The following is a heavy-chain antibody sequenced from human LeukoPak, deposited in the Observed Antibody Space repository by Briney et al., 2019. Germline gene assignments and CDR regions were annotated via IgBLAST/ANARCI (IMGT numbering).Heavy chain of an antibody. CDR3: ASGKGYNRGFPLDY. CDR1: GFTFSSYA. V-gene: IGHV3-23*01. D-gene: IGHD5-24*01. CDR2: ISGSGGST. J-gene: IGHJ4*02. Sequence: GGSLRLSCAASGFTFSSYAMSWVRQAPGKGLEWVSGISGSGGSTYYADSVKDRFTISRDNSKNTLSLQVNSLRAEDTAVYYCASGKGYNRGFPLDYWGQGTLVTVSS.